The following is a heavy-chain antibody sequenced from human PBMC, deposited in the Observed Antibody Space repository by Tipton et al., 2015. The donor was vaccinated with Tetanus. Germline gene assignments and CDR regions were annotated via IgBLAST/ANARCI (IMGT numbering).Heavy chain of an antibody. J-gene: IGHJ6*02. CDR3: ARTPDYYYGMDV. CDR1: GGPVSSSNW. Sequence: SLRLSCDVSGGPVSSSNWWSWVRQAPGKGLEWIGEIYYSGTTNYNPSLKSRVTISTGKSKHQVSLRLNSVTAADTAVYFCARTPDYYYGMDVWGQGTTVTVSS. CDR2: IYYSGTT. V-gene: IGHV4-4*01.